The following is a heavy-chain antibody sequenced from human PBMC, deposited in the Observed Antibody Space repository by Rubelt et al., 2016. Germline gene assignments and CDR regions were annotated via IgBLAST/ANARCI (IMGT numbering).Heavy chain of an antibody. D-gene: IGHD1-26*01. CDR3: ARHGQVQSGDDFDI. CDR1: GYSFTSYW. J-gene: IGHJ3*02. V-gene: IGHV5-51*01. CDR2: IYPGHSDT. Sequence: EVQLVQSGAEVKKPGESLRISCKGSGYSFTSYWIGWVRQMPGKGLEWMGIIYPGHSDTRSSPSVQGQVTTSADKSISTADLQWSSVKASDTAMSYCARHGQVQSGDDFDIWGQGTLVTVSS.